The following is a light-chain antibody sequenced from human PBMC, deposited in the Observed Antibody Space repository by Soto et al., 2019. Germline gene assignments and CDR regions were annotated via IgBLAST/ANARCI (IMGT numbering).Light chain of an antibody. CDR3: AAWDDSLNGQV. Sequence: QSVLTQPPSASGTPGQRVTISCSGSSSNIGSNTVNWYQQLPGTAPKRLIYSNNQRPSGVPDRFSGSKSGTSASLAISGLQSEDEADYYCAAWDDSLNGQVFGGGTKVTVL. CDR2: SNN. V-gene: IGLV1-44*01. J-gene: IGLJ3*02. CDR1: SSNIGSNT.